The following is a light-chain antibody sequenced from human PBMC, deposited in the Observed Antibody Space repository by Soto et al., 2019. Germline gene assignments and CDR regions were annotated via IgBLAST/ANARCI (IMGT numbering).Light chain of an antibody. CDR2: AVS. Sequence: AIQMTQSPSSLSASVGDRVTITCRASQDIRNDLGWYQQRPGKAPKLLIHAVSTLQSGVPSRFSGSGSGTDFTLTISGLQPEDSATYYCQQLGSYPLTFGQGTRLEIK. V-gene: IGKV1-6*01. CDR1: QDIRND. CDR3: QQLGSYPLT. J-gene: IGKJ5*01.